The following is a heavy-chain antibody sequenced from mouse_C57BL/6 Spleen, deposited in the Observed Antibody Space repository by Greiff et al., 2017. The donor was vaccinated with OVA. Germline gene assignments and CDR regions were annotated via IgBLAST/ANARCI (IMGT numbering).Heavy chain of an antibody. Sequence: QVQLQQPGAELVKPGASVKLSCKASGYTFTSYWMQWVKQRPGQGLEWIGEIDPSDSYTNYNQKFKGKATLTVDTSSSTAYMQLSSLTSEDSAVYYCARRYGSSYVGWYFDVWGTGTTVTVSS. CDR2: IDPSDSYT. J-gene: IGHJ1*03. CDR3: ARRYGSSYVGWYFDV. CDR1: GYTFTSYW. D-gene: IGHD1-1*01. V-gene: IGHV1-50*01.